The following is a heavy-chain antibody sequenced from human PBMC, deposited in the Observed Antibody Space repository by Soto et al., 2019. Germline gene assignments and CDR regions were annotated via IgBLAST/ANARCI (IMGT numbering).Heavy chain of an antibody. CDR3: ARRYGMAWDY. CDR2: IYYSGST. J-gene: IGHJ4*02. D-gene: IGHD2-8*01. V-gene: IGHV4-59*08. Sequence: SETLSLTCTVSGGSISSYYWSWIRQPPGKGLEWIGYIYYSGSTNYNPSLKSRVTISVDTSKNQFSLKLSSVTAADTAGYYCARRYGMAWDYWGQGTLVTVSS. CDR1: GGSISSYY.